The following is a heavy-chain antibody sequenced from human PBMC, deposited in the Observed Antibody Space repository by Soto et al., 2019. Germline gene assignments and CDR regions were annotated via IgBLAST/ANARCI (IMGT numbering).Heavy chain of an antibody. J-gene: IGHJ4*02. CDR3: ARDPNYDILTGYPNFDY. V-gene: IGHV3-7*01. CDR2: IKQDGSEK. Sequence: PGGSLRLSCAASGFSFSSYWMSWVRQAPGKGLEWVANIKQDGSEKYYVDSVKGRFTISRDNARNSLYLEMNSLRAEDTAVYYCARDPNYDILTGYPNFDYWGQGTVVTVSS. D-gene: IGHD3-9*01. CDR1: GFSFSSYW.